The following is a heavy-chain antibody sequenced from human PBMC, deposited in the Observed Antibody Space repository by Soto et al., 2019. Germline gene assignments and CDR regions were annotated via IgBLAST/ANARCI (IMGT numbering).Heavy chain of an antibody. D-gene: IGHD3-22*01. J-gene: IGHJ4*02. CDR1: GFTFSRYG. V-gene: IGHV3-33*01. CDR2: IWYDGSNK. Sequence: QVQLVESGGGVVQPGRSLRLSCAASGFTFSRYGMHWVRQAPGKGLEWVAVIWYDGSNKYYVDSVKGRFSISRDNSTNTLYLQMNSLRAEDTAVYYCARVVYYDSGGFDYWGQGTLVTVSS. CDR3: ARVVYYDSGGFDY.